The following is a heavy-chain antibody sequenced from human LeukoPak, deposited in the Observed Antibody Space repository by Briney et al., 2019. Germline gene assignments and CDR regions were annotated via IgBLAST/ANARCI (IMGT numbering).Heavy chain of an antibody. CDR1: GYTFSDYY. CDR3: ARGTPLSTLPYYYYYMDV. Sequence: GASVKVSCKASGYTFSDYYMHWVRQAPGQGLEWMGWINPNSGGTNYAQKFQGRVTMTRDTSISTAYMELRRLRSDDTAMYYCARGTPLSTLPYYYYYMDVWGKGTTVTVSS. CDR2: INPNSGGT. D-gene: IGHD2-15*01. J-gene: IGHJ6*03. V-gene: IGHV1-2*02.